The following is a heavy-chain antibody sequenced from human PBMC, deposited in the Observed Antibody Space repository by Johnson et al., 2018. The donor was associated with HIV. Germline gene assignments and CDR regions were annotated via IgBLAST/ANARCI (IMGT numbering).Heavy chain of an antibody. CDR3: ARDSGKWSGVRFAFDI. CDR1: GFTFSSYA. Sequence: QVQLVESGGGVVHPGRSLRLSCAASGFTFSSYAMHWVRQAPGKGLEWVALISYDGSNKYYADSVKGRFTISRDNSKNTLYLQMSSLRAEDTAIYYCARDSGKWSGVRFAFDIWGQGTMVTVSS. D-gene: IGHD3-10*01. J-gene: IGHJ3*02. CDR2: ISYDGSNK. V-gene: IGHV3-30-3*01.